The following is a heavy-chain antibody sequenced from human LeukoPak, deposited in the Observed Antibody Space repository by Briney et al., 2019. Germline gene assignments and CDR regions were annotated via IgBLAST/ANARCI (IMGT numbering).Heavy chain of an antibody. CDR3: ARHYWRSFIYYVDP. V-gene: IGHV3-23*01. CDR2: ISNSGYNT. Sequence: GGSLRLSCAASGFSVSSRAMSWVRQAPGKGLEWVSTISNSGYNTWYADSVKGRFTISRDNSQNTLYLQMSSLRAEDTALYYWARHYWRSFIYYVDPWGQGALVTVSS. D-gene: IGHD3-3*02. CDR1: GFSVSSRA. J-gene: IGHJ5*02.